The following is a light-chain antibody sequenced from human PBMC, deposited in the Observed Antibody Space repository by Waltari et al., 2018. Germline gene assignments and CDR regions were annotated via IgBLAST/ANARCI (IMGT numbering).Light chain of an antibody. CDR1: QSVSTQ. CDR3: QQRRNWPPVT. J-gene: IGKJ4*01. Sequence: EIVLTQSPATLPLSPGERATLSCRASQSVSTQLAWYQQTHSQAPRLLIYDASNSATGIPATFSGSGSGTDVTLNITSLEPEDIAVYYCQQRRNWPPVTSDGGTTVELK. V-gene: IGKV3-11*01. CDR2: DAS.